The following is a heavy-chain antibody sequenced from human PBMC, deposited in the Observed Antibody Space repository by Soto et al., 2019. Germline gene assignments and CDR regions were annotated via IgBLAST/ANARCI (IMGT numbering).Heavy chain of an antibody. Sequence: EVQLLESGGGLVQPGGSLRLSCAASEFTFSSYAMNWVRQAPGKGLEWVSAISSSGTSTYYADSVKGRFTISRDNSKNTLYLQMNSLRAEYTAVYYCAKDRGGYSGYGFDYWGQGTLVTVSS. D-gene: IGHD5-12*01. CDR2: ISSSGTST. J-gene: IGHJ4*02. CDR3: AKDRGGYSGYGFDY. V-gene: IGHV3-23*01. CDR1: EFTFSSYA.